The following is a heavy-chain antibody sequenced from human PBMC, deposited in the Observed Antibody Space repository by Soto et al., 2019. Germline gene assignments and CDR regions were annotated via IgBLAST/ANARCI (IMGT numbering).Heavy chain of an antibody. CDR1: GFTFSGSA. D-gene: IGHD1-26*01. Sequence: GGSLRPSCAASGFTFSGSAMHWVRQASGKGLEWVGRIRSKANSYATAYAASVKGRFTISRDDSKNTAYLQMNSLKTEDTAVYYCTSRGWDDAFDIWGQGTMVTVSS. V-gene: IGHV3-73*01. CDR3: TSRGWDDAFDI. CDR2: IRSKANSYAT. J-gene: IGHJ3*02.